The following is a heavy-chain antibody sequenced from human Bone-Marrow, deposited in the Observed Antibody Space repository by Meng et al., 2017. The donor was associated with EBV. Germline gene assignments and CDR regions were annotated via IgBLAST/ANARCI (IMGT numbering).Heavy chain of an antibody. CDR1: GFSISDIC. J-gene: IGHJ4*02. CDR3: ARGSGRWAFDY. CDR2: ISNSGTTI. V-gene: IGHV3-11*01. Sequence: GAGVKLAGSGGSVALSCSGSGFSISDICLSWIGQGPGKGLEGILYISNSGTTIKYADSVKGRFTTSRDNAKNSLYLQMNSLRADDTAVYFCARGSGRWAFDYWGQGTLVTVSS. D-gene: IGHD1-26*01.